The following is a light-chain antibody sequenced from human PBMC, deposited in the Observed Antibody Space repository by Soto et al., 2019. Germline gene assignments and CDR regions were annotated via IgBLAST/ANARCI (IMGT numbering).Light chain of an antibody. CDR1: SSDIGRYDY. CDR3: CSYAGSYTLV. J-gene: IGLJ2*01. V-gene: IGLV2-14*03. Sequence: QSALTQPASVSGSPGQSITISCTGTSSDIGRYDYVSWYQQFPGKAPKLMIYRVINRPSGVSDRFSGSKSGNSASLSISGLQPEDEADYYCCSYAGSYTLVFGGGTKLTVL. CDR2: RVI.